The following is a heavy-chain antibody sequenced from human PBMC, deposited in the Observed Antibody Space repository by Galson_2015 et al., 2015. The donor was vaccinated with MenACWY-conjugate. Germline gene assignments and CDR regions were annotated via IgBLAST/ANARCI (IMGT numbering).Heavy chain of an antibody. J-gene: IGHJ4*02. CDR2: ISAYSGDS. Sequence: SVKVSCKASGYTFNTYGISWVRQAPGQGLEWLAWISAYSGDSSSARKLQGRVTMTTDKSTSTAYMELRGLTSDDTAVYYCARNRKGYCKTTPCPYFDYWGQGTLVTVSS. CDR1: GYTFNTYG. CDR3: ARNRKGYCKTTPCPYFDY. V-gene: IGHV1-18*04. D-gene: IGHD1-26*01.